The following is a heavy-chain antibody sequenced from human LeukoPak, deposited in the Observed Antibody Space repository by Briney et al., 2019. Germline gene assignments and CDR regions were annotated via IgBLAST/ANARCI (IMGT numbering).Heavy chain of an antibody. CDR2: MSYDGSNK. CDR1: GFTFSSYG. Sequence: PGGSLRLSCAASGFTFSSYGMHWVRQAPGKGLEWVAVMSYDGSNKYYADSVKGRFTISRDNSKNTLYLQMNSLRAEDTAVYYCAKELYPYYYYYGMDVWGQGTTVTVSS. J-gene: IGHJ6*02. D-gene: IGHD2-2*02. CDR3: AKELYPYYYYYGMDV. V-gene: IGHV3-30*18.